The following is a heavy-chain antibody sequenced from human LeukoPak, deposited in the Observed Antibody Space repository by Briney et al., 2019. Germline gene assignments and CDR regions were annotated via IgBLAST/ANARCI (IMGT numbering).Heavy chain of an antibody. CDR3: ARGITVTTTSDHLDF. J-gene: IGHJ4*02. V-gene: IGHV4-59*01. CDR2: VFYTGTT. D-gene: IGHD4-17*01. Sequence: SETLSLTCTGSGDSNSGYYWNWIRQPPGKGLEWIGHVFYTGTTKYHPSLKSRIAISVDTSSNQFSLKLRSVTTADTAVYYCARGITVTTTSDHLDFWGQGILVTVPS. CDR1: GDSNSGYY.